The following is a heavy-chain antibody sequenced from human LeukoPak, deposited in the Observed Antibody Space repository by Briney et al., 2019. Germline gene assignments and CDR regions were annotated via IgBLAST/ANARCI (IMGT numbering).Heavy chain of an antibody. D-gene: IGHD1-26*01. CDR2: IYHSGST. J-gene: IGHJ5*02. Sequence: SETLSLTCTVSGYSISSGYYWGWIRQPPGKGLEWIGSIYHSGSTYYNPSLKSRVTISVDTSKNQFSLKLSSVTAADTAVYYCARGARGSYNLLWFDPWGQGTLVTVSS. CDR1: GYSISSGYY. CDR3: ARGARGSYNLLWFDP. V-gene: IGHV4-38-2*02.